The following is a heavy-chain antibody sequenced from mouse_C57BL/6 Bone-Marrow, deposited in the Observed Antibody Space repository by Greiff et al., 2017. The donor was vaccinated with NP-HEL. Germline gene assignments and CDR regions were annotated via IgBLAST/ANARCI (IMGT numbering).Heavy chain of an antibody. Sequence: QVTLKVSGPGILQSSQTLSLTCSFSGFSLSTSGMGVSWIRQPSGKGLEWLAHIYWDDDKRYNPSLKRRLTISKDTSRNQVFLKITSVDTTDTDTYYCARPDYYDSRYWCAYWGQGTLVTVTA. V-gene: IGHV8-12*01. CDR3: ARPDYYDSRYWCAY. D-gene: IGHD1-1*01. CDR2: IYWDDDK. J-gene: IGHJ3*01. CDR1: GFSLSTSGMG.